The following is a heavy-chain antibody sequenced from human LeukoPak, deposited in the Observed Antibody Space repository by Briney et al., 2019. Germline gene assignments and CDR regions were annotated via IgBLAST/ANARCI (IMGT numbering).Heavy chain of an antibody. Sequence: GGSLRLSCAASAFTVSSTYMSWVRQAPGKGLEWVSVIYSGDGTYYADSVKGRFTISRDSSKNTLFLQMNRLRPEDTAVYYCARVDRGYSSYWGRGSLVTVSS. D-gene: IGHD5-18*01. CDR1: AFTVSSTY. CDR3: ARVDRGYSSY. CDR2: IYSGDGT. V-gene: IGHV3-66*01. J-gene: IGHJ4*02.